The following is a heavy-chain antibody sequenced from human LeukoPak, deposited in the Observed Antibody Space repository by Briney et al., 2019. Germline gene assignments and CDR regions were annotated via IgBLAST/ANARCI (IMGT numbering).Heavy chain of an antibody. Sequence: NPSETLSLTCSVSGGSITSSSYYWAWIRQPPEKGLEWIGSVYYTGGTNYSPSLKSRVTISVDTSKNQFSLKLSSVTAADTAVYYCARHGGVSSGYDSQYFQHWGQGTLVTVSS. V-gene: IGHV4-39*01. J-gene: IGHJ1*01. CDR3: ARHGGVSSGYDSQYFQH. D-gene: IGHD5-12*01. CDR2: VYYTGGT. CDR1: GGSITSSSYY.